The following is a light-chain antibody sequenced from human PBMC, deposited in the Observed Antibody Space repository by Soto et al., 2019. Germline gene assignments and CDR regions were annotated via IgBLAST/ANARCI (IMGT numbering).Light chain of an antibody. CDR3: QHRYGFT. CDR1: QIVTSY. Sequence: EIVLTQSPAPFSWSPGEEATPSCRASQIVTSYLAWYQQKPGQAPRLLIHDASHRATGIPARFSGSGSGTDFTLTISSLEPEDFAVYFCQHRYGFTFGPGTKVDSK. CDR2: DAS. J-gene: IGKJ3*01. V-gene: IGKV3-11*01.